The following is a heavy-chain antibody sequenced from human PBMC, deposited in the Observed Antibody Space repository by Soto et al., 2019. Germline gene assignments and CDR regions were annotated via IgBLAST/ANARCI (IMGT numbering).Heavy chain of an antibody. D-gene: IGHD2-2*01. CDR1: GFTFDDYV. Sequence: EVQLVESGGGLVQPGGSLRLSCAASGFTFDDYVMHWVRQAPGKGLEWVSGISWKSGTIGYADSVQGRFTISRDNAKNSLYLQMSRLRTEDTAFYYCAKDMSARSDSWLNWFDPWGQGTLVTVSS. V-gene: IGHV3-9*01. J-gene: IGHJ5*02. CDR3: AKDMSARSDSWLNWFDP. CDR2: ISWKSGTI.